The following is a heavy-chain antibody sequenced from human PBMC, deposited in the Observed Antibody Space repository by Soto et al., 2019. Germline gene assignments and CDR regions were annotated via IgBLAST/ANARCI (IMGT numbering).Heavy chain of an antibody. Sequence: AGGSLRLSCAASGFTFSSYSMNWVRQAPGKGLEWVSSISSSSSYIYYADSVKGRFTISRDNAKNSLYLQMNSLRAEDTAVYYCARGLVGATTPWFDPWGQGTLVTVSS. CDR1: GFTFSSYS. CDR3: ARGLVGATTPWFDP. V-gene: IGHV3-21*01. J-gene: IGHJ5*02. D-gene: IGHD1-26*01. CDR2: ISSSSSYI.